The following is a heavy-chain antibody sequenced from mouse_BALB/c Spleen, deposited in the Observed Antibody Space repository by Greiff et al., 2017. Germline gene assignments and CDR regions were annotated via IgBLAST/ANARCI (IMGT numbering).Heavy chain of an antibody. J-gene: IGHJ3*01. V-gene: IGHV3-2*02. D-gene: IGHD4-1*01. Sequence: EVKLQESGPGLVKPSQSLSLTCTVTGYSITSDYAWNWIRQFPGNKLEWMGYISYSGSTSYNPSLKSRISITRDTSKNQFFLQLNSVTTEDTATYYCARRALGRAWFAYWGQGTLVTVSA. CDR1: GYSITSDYA. CDR3: ARRALGRAWFAY. CDR2: ISYSGST.